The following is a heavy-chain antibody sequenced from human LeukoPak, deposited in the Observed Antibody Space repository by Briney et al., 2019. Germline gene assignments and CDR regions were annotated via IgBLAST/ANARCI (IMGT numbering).Heavy chain of an antibody. V-gene: IGHV1-24*01. CDR3: ATVHYDSRYTDY. J-gene: IGHJ4*02. CDR1: GYTLTELS. D-gene: IGHD3-22*01. CDR2: FDPEDGET. Sequence: ASVKVSCKVSGYTLTELSMHWVRQAPGKGLEWMGGFDPEDGETIYAQKFQGRVTMTEDTSTDTAYMELSSLRSEDTAVYYCATVHYDSRYTDYWGQGTLVTVSS.